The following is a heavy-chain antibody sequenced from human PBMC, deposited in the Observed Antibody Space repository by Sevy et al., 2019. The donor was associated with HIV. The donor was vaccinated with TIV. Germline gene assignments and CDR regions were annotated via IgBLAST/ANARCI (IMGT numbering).Heavy chain of an antibody. D-gene: IGHD2-2*01. J-gene: IGHJ6*02. CDR3: ARDSVVVPAARYYYGMDV. CDR1: GFTFSSYA. CDR2: ISYDGSNK. Sequence: GGSLRLSCAASGFTFSSYAMHWVRQAPGKGLEWVAVISYDGSNKYYADSVKGRFTIARDNSKNTLYLQMNSLRAEDTAVYYCARDSVVVPAARYYYGMDVWGQGTTVTVSS. V-gene: IGHV3-30-3*01.